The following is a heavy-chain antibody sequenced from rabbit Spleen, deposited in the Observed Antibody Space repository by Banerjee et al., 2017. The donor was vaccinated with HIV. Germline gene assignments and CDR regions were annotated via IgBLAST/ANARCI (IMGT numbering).Heavy chain of an antibody. V-gene: IGHV1S47*01. Sequence: EQLEESGGGLVKPEGSLTLTCKASGLDFSSYGVSWVRQAPGKGLEWIGYIDALFGTTYYANWVTRRFTISSHNAQNTLYLQLNSLTAADTATYFCGRVASSSGYYSLWGQGTLVSV. J-gene: IGHJ4*01. D-gene: IGHD1-1*01. CDR1: GLDFSSYG. CDR3: GRVASSSGYYSL. CDR2: IDALFGTT.